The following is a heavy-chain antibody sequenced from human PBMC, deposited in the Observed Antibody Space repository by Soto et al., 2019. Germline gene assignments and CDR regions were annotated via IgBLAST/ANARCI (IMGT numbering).Heavy chain of an antibody. Sequence: EVQLLESGGGLVQPGGSLRLSCEASGFTFSSYAMSWVRQAPGKGLEWVSAISGSGGSTYYADSVKGRFTISRDISKNMLYLQMNSLRAEDTAVYYCAKDEGVVVVTATHWGQGTLVTVSS. CDR3: AKDEGVVVVTATH. J-gene: IGHJ4*02. CDR1: GFTFSSYA. CDR2: ISGSGGST. D-gene: IGHD2-21*02. V-gene: IGHV3-23*01.